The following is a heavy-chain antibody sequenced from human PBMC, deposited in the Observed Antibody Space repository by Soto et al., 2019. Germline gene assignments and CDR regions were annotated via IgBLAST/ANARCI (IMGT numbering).Heavy chain of an antibody. CDR1: GFTFSSYA. J-gene: IGHJ1*01. Sequence: QVQLVESGGGVVQPGRSLRLSCAASGFTFSSYAMHWVRQAPDKGLEWVAVISYDGSNKYYADSVKGRFTISRDNSKNTLYLQMNSLRAEDTAVYYCARETLESQYFQHWGQGTLVTVSS. CDR3: ARETLESQYFQH. CDR2: ISYDGSNK. D-gene: IGHD1-1*01. V-gene: IGHV3-30-3*01.